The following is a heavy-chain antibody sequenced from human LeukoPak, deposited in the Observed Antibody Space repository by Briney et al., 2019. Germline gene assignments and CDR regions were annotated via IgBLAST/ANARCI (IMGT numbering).Heavy chain of an antibody. CDR3: ARRSVAGYFDY. CDR1: EFTFSSYA. V-gene: IGHV3-23*01. CDR2: ISGSGDTT. Sequence: QPGGSLRLSCAASEFTFSSYAMRWVRQAPGKRLEWVSAISGSGDTTYYADSVKGRFTISRDNSKNTVYLQMNSLRAEDTAVYYCARRSVAGYFDYWGQGTLVTVSS. D-gene: IGHD6-19*01. J-gene: IGHJ4*02.